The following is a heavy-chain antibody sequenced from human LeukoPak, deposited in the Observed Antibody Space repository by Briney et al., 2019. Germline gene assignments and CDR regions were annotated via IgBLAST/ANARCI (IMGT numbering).Heavy chain of an antibody. J-gene: IGHJ3*01. D-gene: IGHD2-21*01. CDR3: VKSRSRLDDSFDV. CDR1: GFTFSMYD. CDR2: FSISDGRT. V-gene: IGHV3-23*01. Sequence: GGSLRLSCAAPGFTFSMYDLRWVRQAPGKGLEWVSSFSISDGRTYYADSVKGRFTISIDNSKNTMFMQMNSLRAEDTAVYYCVKSRSRLDDSFDVWGQGTMVTVSS.